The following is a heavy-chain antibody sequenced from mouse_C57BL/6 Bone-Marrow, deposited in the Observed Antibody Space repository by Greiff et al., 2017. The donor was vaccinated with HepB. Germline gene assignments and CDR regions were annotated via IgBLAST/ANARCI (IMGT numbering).Heavy chain of an antibody. J-gene: IGHJ1*03. D-gene: IGHD2-12*01. CDR3: ARAYYRYLDV. V-gene: IGHV5-4*01. Sequence: EVQRVESGGGLVKPGGSLKLSCAASGFTFSSYAMSWVRQTPEKRLEWVATISDGGSYTYYPDNVKGRFTISRDNAKNNLYLQMSHLKSEDTAMYYCARAYYRYLDVWGTGTTVTVSS. CDR2: ISDGGSYT. CDR1: GFTFSSYA.